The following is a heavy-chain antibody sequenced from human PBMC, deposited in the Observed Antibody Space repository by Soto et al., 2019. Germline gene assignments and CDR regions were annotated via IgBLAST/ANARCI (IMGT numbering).Heavy chain of an antibody. CDR3: AAYNPYYVILTGYYYPNHDAFYI. Sequence: GASVKVSCKASGFTFTSSAMQWVRQARGQRLEWIGWIVVGSGNTNYAQKFRERVTITRDMSTSTAYMELSSLRSEDTAVYYCAAYNPYYVILTGYYYPNHDAFYICGQGTMVTVSS. J-gene: IGHJ3*02. D-gene: IGHD3-9*01. CDR1: GFTFTSSA. CDR2: IVVGSGNT. V-gene: IGHV1-58*02.